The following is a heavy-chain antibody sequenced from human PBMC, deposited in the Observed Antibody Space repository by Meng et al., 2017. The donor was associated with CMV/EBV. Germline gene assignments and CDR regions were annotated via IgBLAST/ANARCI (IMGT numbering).Heavy chain of an antibody. Sequence: SCMNFVDAWINWVRQVPGKGLEWVGLTRSKKSGGTIDYAAPVKGRFTISRDDSQNMLYLQMSSLKTDDTAVYFCTHHGGGLQFGTDDFWGQGTLVTVSS. J-gene: IGHJ4*02. V-gene: IGHV3-15*07. D-gene: IGHD5-24*01. CDR1: CMNFVDAW. CDR2: TRSKKSGGTI. CDR3: THHGGGLQFGTDDF.